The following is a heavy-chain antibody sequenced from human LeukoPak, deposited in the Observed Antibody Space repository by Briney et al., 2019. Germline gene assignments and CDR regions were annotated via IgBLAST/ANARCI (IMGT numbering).Heavy chain of an antibody. CDR1: GGSISSYY. CDR2: IYYSGST. Sequence: SETLSLTCTVSGGSISSYYWSWIRQPPGKGLEWIGYIYYSGSTNYSPSLKSRLTISVDTSKNQFSLKLSSVTAADTAVYYCARDMNLGGFDYWGQGTLVTVSS. J-gene: IGHJ4*02. V-gene: IGHV4-59*01. CDR3: ARDMNLGGFDY. D-gene: IGHD2-15*01.